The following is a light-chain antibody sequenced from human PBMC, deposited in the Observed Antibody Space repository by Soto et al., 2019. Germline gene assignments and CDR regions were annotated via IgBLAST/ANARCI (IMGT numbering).Light chain of an antibody. J-gene: IGKJ3*01. V-gene: IGKV3-20*01. CDR3: QQFGTSHMVT. Sequence: EILLTQSPGTLSLSPGERATLSCRASQSVNTKYLAWYQQKPGQAPRLLIYGVSSRATGIPDRFSGSGSGTDFILTISRVEPEDFAVYYCQQFGTSHMVTFGPGTKVDIK. CDR1: QSVNTKY. CDR2: GVS.